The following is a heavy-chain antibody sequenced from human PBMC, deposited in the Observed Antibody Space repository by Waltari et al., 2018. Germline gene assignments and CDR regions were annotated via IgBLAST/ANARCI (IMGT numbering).Heavy chain of an antibody. D-gene: IGHD3-3*01. CDR1: GYSISSGYY. V-gene: IGHV4-38-2*01. CDR3: ATMINYDYGMDV. J-gene: IGHJ6*02. Sequence: QVQLQESGPGLVKPSETLSLTCAVSGYSISSGYYWGWIRQPPGKGLEWIGSIYHSGSTYYNPSLKSRVTISVDTSKNQFSLKLSSVTAADTAVYYCATMINYDYGMDVWGQGTTVTVSS. CDR2: IYHSGST.